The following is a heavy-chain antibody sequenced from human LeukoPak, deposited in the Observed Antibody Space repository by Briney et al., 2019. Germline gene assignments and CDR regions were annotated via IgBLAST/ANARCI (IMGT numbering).Heavy chain of an antibody. CDR3: ARLEDYGSGSYYRY. CDR2: IYYSGST. D-gene: IGHD3-10*01. Sequence: SETLSLTCTVSGGSISSSSYYWGWIRQPPGKGLEWIGSIYYSGSTYYNPSLKSRVTISVDTSKNQFSLKLSSVTAADTAVYYCARLEDYGSGSYYRYWGQGTLVTVSS. CDR1: GGSISSSSYY. V-gene: IGHV4-39*01. J-gene: IGHJ4*02.